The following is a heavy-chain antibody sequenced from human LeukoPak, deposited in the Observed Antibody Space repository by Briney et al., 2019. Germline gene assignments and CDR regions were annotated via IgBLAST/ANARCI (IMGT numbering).Heavy chain of an antibody. Sequence: GGSLRLSCAASGFTFSNYNTNWVRQAPGKGLEWVSSISSSSTYIFYADSLKGRFTISRDNAKNSLYLQMNSLRAEDTAVYYCTREGSSFGGYERLDYWGQGTLVTVSS. CDR2: ISSSSTYI. J-gene: IGHJ4*02. CDR1: GFTFSNYN. D-gene: IGHD5-12*01. CDR3: TREGSSFGGYERLDY. V-gene: IGHV3-21*01.